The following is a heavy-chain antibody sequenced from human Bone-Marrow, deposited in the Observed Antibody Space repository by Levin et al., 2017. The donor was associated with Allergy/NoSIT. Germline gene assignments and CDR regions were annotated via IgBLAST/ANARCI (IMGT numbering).Heavy chain of an antibody. J-gene: IGHJ4*02. V-gene: IGHV4-59*01. CDR2: IYDTGNT. D-gene: IGHD3-16*02. Sequence: GSLRLSCTVSGGSISSDNWSWIRQPPGKGLEWIGYIYDTGNTNYNPSLKSRVTLSVDTSKNQFSLKLSSVTPADTAVYYCARFVWGSYRGFDYWGQETLVTVSS. CDR1: GGSISSDN. CDR3: ARFVWGSYRGFDY.